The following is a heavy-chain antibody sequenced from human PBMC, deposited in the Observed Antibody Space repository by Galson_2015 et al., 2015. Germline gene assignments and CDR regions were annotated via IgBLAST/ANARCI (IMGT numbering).Heavy chain of an antibody. V-gene: IGHV1-18*01. CDR1: GYTFTNYG. Sequence: SVKVSCKASGYTFTNYGISWVRQAPGQGLEWVGWISGYKGNTNYAQKFQGRVIMTTDTSTTTANMELRSLRSDDTAVYYCARDSYYYSSGAPWGDFDYWGQGTLVTVSS. CDR2: ISGYKGNT. D-gene: IGHD3-10*01. CDR3: ARDSYYYSSGAPWGDFDY. J-gene: IGHJ4*02.